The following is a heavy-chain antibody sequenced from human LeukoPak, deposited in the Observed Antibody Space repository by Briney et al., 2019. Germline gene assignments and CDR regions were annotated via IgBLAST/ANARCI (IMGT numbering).Heavy chain of an antibody. J-gene: IGHJ4*02. V-gene: IGHV3-23*01. CDR3: AKEDCGVDCSTFDY. CDR2: ISSSGGST. D-gene: IGHD2-21*02. CDR1: GFTFNTYA. Sequence: GESLRLSCAASGFTFNTYAMSWVRQAPGKGLEWVSAISSSGGSTFHADSVKGRFTISRDNSKNTLYLQMNSLRAEDTAVYYCAKEDCGVDCSTFDYWGQGTLVTVSS.